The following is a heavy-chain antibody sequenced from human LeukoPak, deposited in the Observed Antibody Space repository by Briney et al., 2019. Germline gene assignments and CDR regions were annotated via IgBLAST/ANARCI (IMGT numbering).Heavy chain of an antibody. CDR3: ASTLGYCSGGSCYPDY. CDR1: GGSFSGYY. D-gene: IGHD2-15*01. J-gene: IGHJ4*02. V-gene: IGHV4-34*01. Sequence: SETLSLTCAVYGGSFSGYYWSWIRQPPGKGLEWIGEINHSGSTNYNPSLKSRVTISVDTSKNQFSLKLSSVTAADTAVYYRASTLGYCSGGSCYPDYWGQGTLVTVSS. CDR2: INHSGST.